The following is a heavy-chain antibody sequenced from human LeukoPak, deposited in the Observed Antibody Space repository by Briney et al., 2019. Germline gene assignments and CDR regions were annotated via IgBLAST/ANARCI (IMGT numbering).Heavy chain of an antibody. CDR2: IYPGDSDT. J-gene: IGHJ3*02. CDR3: ARRYHSSSWYDAFDI. D-gene: IGHD6-13*01. V-gene: IGHV5-51*01. CDR1: GYSFTSYW. Sequence: GESLKISCKGSGYSFTSYWIGWVRQMPGKGLGWMGIIYPGDSDTRYSPSFQGQVTISADKSISTAYPQWSSLKASDTAMYYCARRYHSSSWYDAFDIWGQGTMVTVSS.